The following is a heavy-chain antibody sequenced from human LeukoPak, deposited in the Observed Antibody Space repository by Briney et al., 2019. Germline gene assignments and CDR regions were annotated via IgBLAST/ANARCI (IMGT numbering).Heavy chain of an antibody. Sequence: ASVKVSCKASGGTFSSYAISWVRQAPGQGLEWMGGIIPIFGTANYAQKFQGRVTITADGSTSTAYMELSSLRSEDTAVYYCARDYGDTAIPGYWGQGTLVTVSS. CDR2: IIPIFGTA. D-gene: IGHD5-18*01. CDR1: GGTFSSYA. CDR3: ARDYGDTAIPGY. V-gene: IGHV1-69*13. J-gene: IGHJ4*02.